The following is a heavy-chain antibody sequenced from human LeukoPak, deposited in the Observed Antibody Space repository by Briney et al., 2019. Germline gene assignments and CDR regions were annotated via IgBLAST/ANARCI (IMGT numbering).Heavy chain of an antibody. CDR1: GYTLTELS. J-gene: IGHJ4*02. V-gene: IGHV1-24*01. Sequence: ASVKVSCKVSGYTLTELSMYWVRQAPGKGLEWMGGFDPEDGETIYAQKFQGRVTMTEDTSTDTAYMELSSLRSEDTAVYYCATWSALESVPWYYFDYWGQGTLVTVSS. CDR2: FDPEDGET. D-gene: IGHD4-23*01. CDR3: ATWSALESVPWYYFDY.